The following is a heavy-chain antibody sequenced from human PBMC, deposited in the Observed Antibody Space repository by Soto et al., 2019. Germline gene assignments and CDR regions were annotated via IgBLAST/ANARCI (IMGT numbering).Heavy chain of an antibody. CDR2: ISSDGRNE. CDR3: ASVADY. D-gene: IGHD2-21*01. V-gene: IGHV3-30*03. CDR1: GFTINRFG. J-gene: IGHJ4*02. Sequence: ESGGGVVEPGRSLRLSCVASGFTINRFGMEWVRQAPGKGLEWVALISSDGRNEYYSDSVKGRFTISRDMSKNTVYLQMNSLRVEDTAVYYCASVADYWGQGTLVTVSS.